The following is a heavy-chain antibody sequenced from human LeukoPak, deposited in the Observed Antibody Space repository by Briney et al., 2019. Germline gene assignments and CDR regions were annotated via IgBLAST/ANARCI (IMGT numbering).Heavy chain of an antibody. CDR3: AKDSGTGDYYDGSGYNNCFDP. D-gene: IGHD3-22*01. CDR2: ISGSGGAT. Sequence: GGPLRLSCAASGFTFSSFGMSWVRQGPGKGLEWVSAISGSGGATYYGDSVKARFTISRDNSKNTLYLQMNSLRVDDTAVYYCAKDSGTGDYYDGSGYNNCFDPWGEGTLVTVSS. V-gene: IGHV3-23*01. CDR1: GFTFSSFG. J-gene: IGHJ5*02.